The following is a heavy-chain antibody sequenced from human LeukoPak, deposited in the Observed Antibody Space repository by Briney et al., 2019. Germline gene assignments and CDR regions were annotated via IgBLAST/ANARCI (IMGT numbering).Heavy chain of an antibody. D-gene: IGHD1-1*01. CDR1: GFTFPRYA. V-gene: IGHV3-23*01. J-gene: IGHJ2*01. CDR2: LRGGGENK. Sequence: GGTLRLSCGASGFTFPRYAMSWTRQPSGRGLEGVSALRGGGENKYYGDSVKGRFTITRDNSKNTLYLQMNSLRAEDTATYYCAKPRAMTTGVGRYFDLWGRGTLVTVSS. CDR3: AKPRAMTTGVGRYFDL.